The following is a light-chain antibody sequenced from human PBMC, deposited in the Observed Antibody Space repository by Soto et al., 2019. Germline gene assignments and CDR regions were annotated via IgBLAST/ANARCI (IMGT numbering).Light chain of an antibody. CDR2: LAS. V-gene: IGKV1-39*01. CDR3: QQSYTNPT. J-gene: IGKJ1*01. CDR1: QGIRSY. Sequence: DVQLTQSPSFLSASVEDRVTITCRASQGIRSYLAWYQQTPGNAPKVRIYLASGLQSGVPSRLSGSGSGTDFTLTISSLQPEDLATYYCQQSYTNPTFGQGTKVDI.